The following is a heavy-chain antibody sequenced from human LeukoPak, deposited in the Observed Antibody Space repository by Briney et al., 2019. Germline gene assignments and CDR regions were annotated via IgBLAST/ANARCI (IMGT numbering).Heavy chain of an antibody. V-gene: IGHV3-23*01. CDR1: GFTFSNYA. J-gene: IGHJ4*02. D-gene: IGHD6-19*01. CDR3: ARRSGISVAGAFDY. Sequence: GGSLRLSCAASGFTFSNYAMRWLRQAPGKGLEGVSGISGSGDSTYYADSVKGRFTISRDNSKNTLYLQMNSLRAEDTAVYYCARRSGISVAGAFDYWGQGTLVTVSS. CDR2: ISGSGDST.